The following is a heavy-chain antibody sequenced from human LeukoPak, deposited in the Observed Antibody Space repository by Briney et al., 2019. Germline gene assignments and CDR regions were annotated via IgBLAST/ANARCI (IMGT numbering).Heavy chain of an antibody. Sequence: GGSLRLSCAASGLTFSSYGMHWVRQAPGKGLEWVVFIRYDGSNKYYADSVKGRFTISRDNSKNTLYLQMNSLRAEDTAVHYCAKEKGDGYNTYFDYWGQGTLVTVSS. J-gene: IGHJ4*02. D-gene: IGHD5-24*01. CDR2: IRYDGSNK. CDR3: AKEKGDGYNTYFDY. V-gene: IGHV3-30*02. CDR1: GLTFSSYG.